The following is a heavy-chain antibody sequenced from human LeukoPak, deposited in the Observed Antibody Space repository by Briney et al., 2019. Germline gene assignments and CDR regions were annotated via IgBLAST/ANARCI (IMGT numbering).Heavy chain of an antibody. CDR3: ASVVHTMIVVVITDPGSAYYFDY. CDR2: IYYSGST. CDR1: GGSISSSSYY. Sequence: SETLSLTCTVSGGSISSSSYYWGWIRQPPGKGLEWIGSIYYSGSTYYNPSLKSRVTISVDTSKNQFSLKLSSVTAADTAVYYCASVVHTMIVVVITDPGSAYYFDYWGQGTLVTVSS. D-gene: IGHD3-22*01. V-gene: IGHV4-39*01. J-gene: IGHJ4*02.